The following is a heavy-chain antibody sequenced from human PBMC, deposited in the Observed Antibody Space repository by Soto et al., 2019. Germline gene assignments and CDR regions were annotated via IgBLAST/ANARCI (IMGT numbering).Heavy chain of an antibody. V-gene: IGHV3-23*01. J-gene: IGHJ4*02. CDR1: GFTFSSYA. CDR2: ISGSGGST. CDR3: AKDTITMVRGLPDY. D-gene: IGHD3-10*01. Sequence: GGSLRLSCAASGFTFSSYAMSWVRQAPGKGLEWVSAISGSGGSTYYADSVKGRFTISRDNSKNTPYLQMNSLRAEDTAVYYCAKDTITMVRGLPDYWGQGTLVTVYS.